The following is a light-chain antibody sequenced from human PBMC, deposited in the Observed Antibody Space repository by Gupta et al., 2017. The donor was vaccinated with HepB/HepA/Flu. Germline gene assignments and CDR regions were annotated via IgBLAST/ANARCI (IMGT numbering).Light chain of an antibody. CDR1: SSDVGGYNY. CDR3: SSDTSSSTVV. CDR2: DVS. V-gene: IGLV2-14*03. Sequence: QSALTQPASVSGSPGQSITISCTGTSSDVGGYNYVSWYQQHPGKAPKLMIYDVSNRPTGVSNRFSGSKPGNTASLTISGLQAEDEADYYCSSDTSSSTVVFGGGTKLTVL. J-gene: IGLJ2*01.